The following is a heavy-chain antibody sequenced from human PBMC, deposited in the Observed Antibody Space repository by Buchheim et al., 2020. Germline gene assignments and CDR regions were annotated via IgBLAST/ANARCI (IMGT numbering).Heavy chain of an antibody. J-gene: IGHJ4*02. V-gene: IGHV4-31*03. CDR3: ARGRGNRYYYDSSGTAYFDY. D-gene: IGHD3-22*01. CDR2: IYYSGST. Sequence: QVQPQESGPGLVKPSQTLSLTCTVSGGSISSGGYYWSWIRQHPGKGLEWIGYIYYSGSTYYNPSLKSRVTISVDTSKNQFSLKLSSVTAADTAVYYCARGRGNRYYYDSSGTAYFDYWGQGTL. CDR1: GGSISSGGYY.